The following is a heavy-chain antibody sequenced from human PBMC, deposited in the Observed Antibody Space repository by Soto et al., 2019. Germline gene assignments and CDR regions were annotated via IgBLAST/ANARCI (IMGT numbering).Heavy chain of an antibody. CDR2: IYSGGST. V-gene: IGHV3-66*01. Sequence: GGSLRLSCAASGFTVSSNYMSWVRQAPGKGLEWVSVIYSGGSTYYADSVKGRFTISRDNSKNTLYLQMNSLRAEDTAVYYCARVRSPTGFDPWGQGTLVTVSS. J-gene: IGHJ5*02. CDR1: GFTVSSNY. CDR3: ARVRSPTGFDP. D-gene: IGHD1-1*01.